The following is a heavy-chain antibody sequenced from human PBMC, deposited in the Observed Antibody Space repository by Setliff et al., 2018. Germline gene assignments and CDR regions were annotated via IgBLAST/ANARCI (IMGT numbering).Heavy chain of an antibody. CDR3: ARVFCRQRCLVESYMDV. V-gene: IGHV3-73*01. D-gene: IGHD3-3*01. Sequence: GGSLRLSCAASGFTFSGSAMLWVRQASGKGLEWVGRIRSRPDNYATAYAASVKGRFTISRDDSKNTAYLQMNSLKTEDTAVYFCARVFCRQRCLVESYMDVWGTGTPVTVSS. CDR2: IRSRPDNYAT. CDR1: GFTFSGSA. J-gene: IGHJ6*03.